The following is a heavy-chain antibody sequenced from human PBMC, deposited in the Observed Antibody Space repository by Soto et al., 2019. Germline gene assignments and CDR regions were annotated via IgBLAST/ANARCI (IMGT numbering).Heavy chain of an antibody. CDR2: ISAYNGNT. CDR3: ARNDDDSSGYPNWFDP. Sequence: ASVKVSCKASGYTFTSYGISWVRHAPGQGLEWMGWISAYNGNTNYAQKLQGRVTMTTDTSTTTAYMELKSLRSDDTAVYYCARNDDDSSGYPNWFDPWGQGTLVTVSS. D-gene: IGHD3-22*01. V-gene: IGHV1-18*01. CDR1: GYTFTSYG. J-gene: IGHJ5*02.